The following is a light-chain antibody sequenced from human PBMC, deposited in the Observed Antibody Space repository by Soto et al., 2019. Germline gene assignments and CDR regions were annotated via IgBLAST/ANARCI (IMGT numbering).Light chain of an antibody. Sequence: DIQMTQSPSSLSASVGDRVTITCRASQSISNYLNWYQLKPGKAPKFLIYAASSLQSGVPSRFSGSGSGTDFTLTISSLQPEDFATYYCQQSYSTPWTFGQGTKVETK. CDR3: QQSYSTPWT. CDR2: AAS. V-gene: IGKV1-39*01. J-gene: IGKJ1*01. CDR1: QSISNY.